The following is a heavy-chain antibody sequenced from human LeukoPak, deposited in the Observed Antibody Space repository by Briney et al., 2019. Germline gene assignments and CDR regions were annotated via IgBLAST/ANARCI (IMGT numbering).Heavy chain of an antibody. D-gene: IGHD3-10*01. Sequence: GGSLRLSCAASGFTFSRNVMHWVRQAPGKGLEWVALISYDGNNKFYADSEKGRFTISRDNSRNTLYLQMNSLRGEDAAVYSCARGGIPTGPYYYFYYMDVWGKGTAVTVSS. J-gene: IGHJ6*03. CDR3: ARGGIPTGPYYYFYYMDV. V-gene: IGHV3-30*01. CDR1: GFTFSRNV. CDR2: ISYDGNNK.